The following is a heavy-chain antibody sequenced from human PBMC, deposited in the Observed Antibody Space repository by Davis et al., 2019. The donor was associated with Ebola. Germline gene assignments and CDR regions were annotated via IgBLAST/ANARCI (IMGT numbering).Heavy chain of an antibody. CDR3: ARDRGAAVAVWGDY. V-gene: IGHV3-74*01. J-gene: IGHJ4*02. Sequence: GESLKISCAASGFTFSSYWIHWVRQAPGKGLVWVSRINSYGSSTSYADSVKGRFTISRDNSKNTLYLQMNSLRAEDTAVYYCARDRGAAVAVWGDYWGQGTLVTVSS. CDR1: GFTFSSYW. CDR2: INSYGSST. D-gene: IGHD6-19*01.